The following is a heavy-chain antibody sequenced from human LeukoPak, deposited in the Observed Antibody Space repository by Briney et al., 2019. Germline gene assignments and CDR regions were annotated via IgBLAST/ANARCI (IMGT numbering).Heavy chain of an antibody. Sequence: GGSLRLSCAASGFTFSGYYMSWIRQAPGKGLEWVSYISSLSTSIYYTDSVKGRFTISRDNAKNSLYLQMSNLRAEDTAVYYCGRDKEDWGQGTLVTVSS. J-gene: IGHJ4*02. CDR3: GRDKED. CDR1: GFTFSGYY. CDR2: ISSLSTSI. V-gene: IGHV3-11*04.